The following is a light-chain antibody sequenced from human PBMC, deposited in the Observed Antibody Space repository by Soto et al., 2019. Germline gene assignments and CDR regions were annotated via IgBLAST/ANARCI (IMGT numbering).Light chain of an antibody. V-gene: IGKV1-39*01. CDR3: QQSYSTPRT. CDR2: AAS. CDR1: QSVSTY. Sequence: DIQMTQSPSSLSASVGDRVIITCRASQSVSTYLNWYQQKPGKVPRLLIYAASTLQSGVSSRFSGSGSGTDFTLTISSLQPEDFATYYCQQSYSTPRTFGQGTKVEI. J-gene: IGKJ1*01.